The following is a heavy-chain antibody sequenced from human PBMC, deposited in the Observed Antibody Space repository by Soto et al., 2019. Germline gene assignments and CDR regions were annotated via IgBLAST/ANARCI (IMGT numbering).Heavy chain of an antibody. CDR2: ISGSGGST. V-gene: IGHV3-23*01. J-gene: IGHJ4*02. CDR3: AKIPPGYSYGYFYFDY. D-gene: IGHD5-18*01. Sequence: PGGSLRLSCAVSGFTFSNYAISWVRQAPGKGLEWVSAISGSGGSTYYADSVKGRFTISRDNSKNTLYLQMNSLRAEDTAVYYCAKIPPGYSYGYFYFDYWGQGTLVTVSS. CDR1: GFTFSNYA.